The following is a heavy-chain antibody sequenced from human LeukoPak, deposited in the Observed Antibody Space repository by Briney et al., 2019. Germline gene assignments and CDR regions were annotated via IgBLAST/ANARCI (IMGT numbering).Heavy chain of an antibody. V-gene: IGHV3-11*04. CDR3: ATDRTPGAFSYGYDFSAMGV. D-gene: IGHD5-18*01. CDR1: GFTFRDYY. CDR2: IGTSGSTV. J-gene: IGHJ6*03. Sequence: GGSLRLSCEASGFTFRDYYMTWFRQAPGKGLEWVSYIGTSGSTVDYADSVKGRFTISRDNAQNSMYLQMNSLRAEDTAVYYDATDRTPGAFSYGYDFSAMGVWGKGTTVTVSS.